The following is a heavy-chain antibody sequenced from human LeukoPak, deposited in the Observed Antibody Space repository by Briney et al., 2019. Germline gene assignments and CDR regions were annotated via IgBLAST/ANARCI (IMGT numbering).Heavy chain of an antibody. J-gene: IGHJ4*02. CDR2: INRSGGTV. CDR1: GLTFDDSA. D-gene: IGHD1-14*01. V-gene: IGHV3-9*01. Sequence: QSGGSLRLSCAASGLTFDDSAMHWVRQVPGKGLEWVSGINRSGGTVGYADSVKGRFTISRDNAKNSLYLQMSSLRADDTAVYYCARTDGTPGTRLLDYWGQGTLVTVSS. CDR3: ARTDGTPGTRLLDY.